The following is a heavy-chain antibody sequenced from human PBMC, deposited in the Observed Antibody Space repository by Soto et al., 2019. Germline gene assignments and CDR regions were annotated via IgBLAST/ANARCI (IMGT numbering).Heavy chain of an antibody. J-gene: IGHJ3*02. D-gene: IGHD3-10*02. Sequence: LRLSCAASGFTFSSYGIHWVRQAPDKGLEWVAVISYDGSNKYYADSVKGRFTISRDNSKNTLYLQMNSLRAEDTAVYYCVAEYVATDAFDIWGQGTMVTVSS. V-gene: IGHV3-30*03. CDR1: GFTFSSYG. CDR2: ISYDGSNK. CDR3: VAEYVATDAFDI.